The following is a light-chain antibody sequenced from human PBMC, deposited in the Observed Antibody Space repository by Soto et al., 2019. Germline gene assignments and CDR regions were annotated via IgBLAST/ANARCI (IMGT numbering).Light chain of an antibody. Sequence: DIHLTQSPAFLSASVGDRVTITCRASQGISSYLAWYQQKPGKAPELLIYAASTLQSGVPSRFSGRGSVSDFTLTISSLQPADFATYYCQQLYSYPRTFGQGTRLEI. CDR2: AAS. V-gene: IGKV1-9*01. CDR1: QGISSY. J-gene: IGKJ5*01. CDR3: QQLYSYPRT.